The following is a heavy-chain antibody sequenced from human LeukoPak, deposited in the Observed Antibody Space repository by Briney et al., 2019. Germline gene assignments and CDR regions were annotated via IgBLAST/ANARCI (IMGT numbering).Heavy chain of an antibody. J-gene: IGHJ4*02. CDR3: AGEGYGDHDGDY. CDR2: INSDGSST. Sequence: AGGSLRLSCVASGFTFSRYWMHWVRQAPGKGLVWVSRINSDGSSTSYADSVKGRFTISRDNAKNSLYLQMNSLRAEDTAVYYCAGEGYGDHDGDYWGQGTLVTVSS. CDR1: GFTFSRYW. V-gene: IGHV3-74*01. D-gene: IGHD4-17*01.